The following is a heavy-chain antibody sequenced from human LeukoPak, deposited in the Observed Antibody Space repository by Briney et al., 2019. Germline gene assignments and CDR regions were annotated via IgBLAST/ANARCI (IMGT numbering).Heavy chain of an antibody. D-gene: IGHD6-13*01. CDR2: ISGRGDST. V-gene: IGHV3-23*01. J-gene: IGHJ2*01. CDR3: AKAIAAPVWYFDL. Sequence: GGSLRLSCAASRFTFSSHAMSWVRQAPGKGLEWVSTISGRGDSTYYADSVKGRFTISRDNSRNTLYLQMNTLRAEDTAVYYCAKAIAAPVWYFDLWGRGALVTVSS. CDR1: RFTFSSHA.